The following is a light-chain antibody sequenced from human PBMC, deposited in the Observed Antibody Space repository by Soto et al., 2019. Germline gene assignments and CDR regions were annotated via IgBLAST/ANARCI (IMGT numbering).Light chain of an antibody. CDR2: DAS. CDR1: QSVSSY. V-gene: IGKV3-11*01. J-gene: IGKJ4*01. CDR3: QQRRNWPST. Sequence: IVLTQSPATLSLSPGDRPTLSCRASQSVSSYLAWCQQKPGQAPRLLIYDASNRATGLPARFSGSGSGTDFTLKITTLEPEDFAVYYCQQRRNWPSTFGGGTKVEIK.